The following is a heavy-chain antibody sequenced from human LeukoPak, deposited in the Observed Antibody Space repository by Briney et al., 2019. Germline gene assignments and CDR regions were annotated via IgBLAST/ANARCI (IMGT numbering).Heavy chain of an antibody. D-gene: IGHD6-13*01. V-gene: IGHV3-21*01. Sequence: GGSLRLSCAASGFTFSSYSMNWVRQAPGKGLEWVSSISSSSSYIYYADSVKGRFTISRDNAKNSLYLQMNSLRAEDTAVYYCARDPTDRAAAGLYYYYYYMDVWGKGTTVTVSS. CDR1: GFTFSSYS. CDR2: ISSSSSYI. CDR3: ARDPTDRAAAGLYYYYYYMDV. J-gene: IGHJ6*03.